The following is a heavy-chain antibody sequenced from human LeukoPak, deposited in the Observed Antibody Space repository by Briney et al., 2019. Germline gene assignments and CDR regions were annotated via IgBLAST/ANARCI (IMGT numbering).Heavy chain of an antibody. CDR1: GGSFSGYY. V-gene: IGHV4-34*01. D-gene: IGHD2-15*01. CDR3: ARGPVVVAATPYYYYGLDV. J-gene: IGHJ6*02. Sequence: SETLSLTCAVYGGSFSGYYWSWIRQPPGKGLEWIGEINHSGSTNYNPSIKSQVTISVDTSKNHFSLKLSSLTAADTAVYYCARGPVVVAATPYYYYGLDVWGQGTTVTVSS. CDR2: INHSGST.